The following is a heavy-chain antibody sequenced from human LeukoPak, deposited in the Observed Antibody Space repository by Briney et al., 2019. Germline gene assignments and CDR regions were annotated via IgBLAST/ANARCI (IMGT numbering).Heavy chain of an antibody. D-gene: IGHD3-16*01. V-gene: IGHV3-20*01. CDR1: GFYFANYA. Sequence: GGSLRLSCAASGFYFANYAMSWVRQVPGKGLEWVSGINWNGGSTGYADSVKGRFTISRDNAKNSLYLQMNSLRADDTALYHCARKGVGGELGGFDYWGQGTLVTVSS. CDR3: ARKGVGGELGGFDY. J-gene: IGHJ4*02. CDR2: INWNGGST.